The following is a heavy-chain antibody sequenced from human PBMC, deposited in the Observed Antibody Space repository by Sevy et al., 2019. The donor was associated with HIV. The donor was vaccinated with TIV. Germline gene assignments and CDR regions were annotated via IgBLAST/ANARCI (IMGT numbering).Heavy chain of an antibody. V-gene: IGHV3-33*01. D-gene: IGHD3-10*01. CDR3: VRGQDYFGSDSSNLDS. CDR2: IWYDGNHN. CDR1: GFTFSSYG. J-gene: IGHJ4*02. Sequence: GGSLRLSCAASGFTFSSYGMHWVRQAPGEGLKSVAPIWYDGNHNYYADSVKGRFTISRDNANHMLYLEVSSLRAEDTAVYYCVRGQDYFGSDSSNLDSWGQGTLVTVSS.